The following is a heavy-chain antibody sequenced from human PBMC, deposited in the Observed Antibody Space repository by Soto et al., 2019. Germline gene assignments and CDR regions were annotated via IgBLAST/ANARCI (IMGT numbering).Heavy chain of an antibody. Sequence: QVQLVQSGAEVKKPGSSVKVSCKASGGTFSRHSITWVRQAPGHGLEWMGSIMLFFAIASSAQKVQGRVTITAVKSTITAYMALRRLMSEVKAVYECAREDRDRESALVRAVIGGMDVWGQGTTVTVSS. J-gene: IGHJ6*02. CDR1: GGTFSRHS. CDR2: IMLFFAIA. CDR3: AREDRDRESALVRAVIGGMDV. V-gene: IGHV1-69*08. D-gene: IGHD1-26*01.